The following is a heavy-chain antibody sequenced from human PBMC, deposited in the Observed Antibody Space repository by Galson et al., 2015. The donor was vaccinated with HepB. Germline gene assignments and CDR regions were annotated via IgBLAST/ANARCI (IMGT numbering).Heavy chain of an antibody. CDR2: IGLADDT. CDR3: ARESRAHSTGFDALDI. Sequence: SLRLSGAASGFTFSSYDMHWVRQATGKGLEGVSAIGLADDTYYSGSVKGRFTISREDAKNSLSLQMTSLRAGDTAVYYCARESRAHSTGFDALDIWGQGTLVTVSA. CDR1: GFTFSSYD. V-gene: IGHV3-13*01. J-gene: IGHJ3*02. D-gene: IGHD2-8*02.